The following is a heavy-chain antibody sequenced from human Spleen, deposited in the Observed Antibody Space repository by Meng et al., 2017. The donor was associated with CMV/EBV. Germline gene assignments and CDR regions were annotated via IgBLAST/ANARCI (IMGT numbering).Heavy chain of an antibody. D-gene: IGHD5-12*01. CDR3: ARNGVGSYHYFDP. Sequence: GGSLRLSCKGSGYSFTSYWIGWVRQMPGKGLEWMGIIYPGDSDTRYSPSFQGRVIISVDKSINTAYLQLSSLKASDTAIYYCARNGVGSYHYFDPWGQGTLVTVSS. CDR1: GYSFTSYW. J-gene: IGHJ5*02. CDR2: IYPGDSDT. V-gene: IGHV5-51*01.